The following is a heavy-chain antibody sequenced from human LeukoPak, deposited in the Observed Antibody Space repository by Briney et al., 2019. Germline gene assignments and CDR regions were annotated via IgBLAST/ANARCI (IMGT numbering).Heavy chain of an antibody. CDR1: GGSISSGGYS. CDR3: ARMFYLTFDY. V-gene: IGHV4-30-4*07. D-gene: IGHD3-10*02. J-gene: IGHJ4*02. CDR2: IYYSGST. Sequence: SETLSLTCAVSGGSISSGGYSWSWIRQPPGKGLEWIGYIYYSGSTYYNPSLKSRVTISVDTSKNQFSLKLSSVTAADTAVYYCARMFYLTFDYWGQGTLVTVSS.